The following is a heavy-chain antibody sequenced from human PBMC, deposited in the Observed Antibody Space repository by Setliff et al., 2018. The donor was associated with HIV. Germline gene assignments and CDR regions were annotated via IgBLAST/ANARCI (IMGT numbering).Heavy chain of an antibody. CDR3: ARQLSNSLDF. Sequence: ASVKVSCKASEYTFTDYFIHWVRQAPGQGLEWMGWISPYNGDTKVLQNFRGRVTMTRDTSIKTAYLEFTGLRSDDTAVYYCARQLSNSLDFWGQGALVTVSS. V-gene: IGHV1-2*02. CDR2: ISPYNGDT. CDR1: EYTFTDYF. J-gene: IGHJ4*02. D-gene: IGHD7-27*01.